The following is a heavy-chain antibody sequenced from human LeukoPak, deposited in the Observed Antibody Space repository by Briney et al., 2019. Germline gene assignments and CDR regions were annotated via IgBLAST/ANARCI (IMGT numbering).Heavy chain of an antibody. CDR2: INSDGSTS. D-gene: IGHD3-3*01. J-gene: IGHJ4*02. CDR3: ARDFSPFDY. CDR1: GFSFSSHW. V-gene: IGHV3-74*03. Sequence: PGGSLRLSCAASGFSFSSHWMHWVRQGPGKGLVWVSRINSDGSTSTYADSVKGRFTISRDNAKNSLYLQMNSLRAEDTAVYYCARDFSPFDYWGQGTLVTVSS.